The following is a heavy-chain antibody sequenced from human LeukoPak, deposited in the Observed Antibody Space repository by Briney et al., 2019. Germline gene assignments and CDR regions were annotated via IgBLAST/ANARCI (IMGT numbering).Heavy chain of an antibody. CDR3: ARDPRVGATAN. CDR1: GFTFSSYS. J-gene: IGHJ4*02. Sequence: GGSLRLSCAASGFTFSSYSMNWVRQAPGKGLEWVSSISSSSSYIYYADSVKGRFTISRDNAKNSLYLQMNSLRAEDTAVYYCARDPRVGATANWGQGTLVIVSS. CDR2: ISSSSSYI. D-gene: IGHD1-26*01. V-gene: IGHV3-21*01.